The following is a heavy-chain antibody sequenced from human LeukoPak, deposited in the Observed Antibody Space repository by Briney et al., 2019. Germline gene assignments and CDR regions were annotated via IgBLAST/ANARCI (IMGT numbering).Heavy chain of an antibody. CDR1: GFTFSSYA. D-gene: IGHD6-6*01. Sequence: GGSLRLSCAASGFTFSSYAMHWVRQAPGKGLEWVSAISGSGGSTYYADSVKGRFTISRDNSKDTLYLQMNSLRAEDTAVYYCAKDEYSSSPRHFDPWGQGTLVTVSS. V-gene: IGHV3-23*01. CDR2: ISGSGGST. J-gene: IGHJ5*02. CDR3: AKDEYSSSPRHFDP.